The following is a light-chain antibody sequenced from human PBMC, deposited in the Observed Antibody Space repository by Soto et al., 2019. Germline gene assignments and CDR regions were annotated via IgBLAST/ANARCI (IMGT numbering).Light chain of an antibody. CDR2: GAA. CDR3: QQYNNWPPFG. CDR1: QSVSSN. V-gene: IGKV3-15*01. Sequence: EIVMTQSPATLSVSPGERATLSCRASQSVSSNLAWYQQKPGQAPRLLIYGAATRATGIPARFSGSGSGTEFTLTISSLQSEDVAVYYCQQYNNWPPFGVGPGTKVDIK. J-gene: IGKJ3*01.